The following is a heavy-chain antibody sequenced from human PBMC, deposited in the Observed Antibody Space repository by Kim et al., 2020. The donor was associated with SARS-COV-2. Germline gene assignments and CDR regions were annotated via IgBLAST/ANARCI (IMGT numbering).Heavy chain of an antibody. D-gene: IGHD3-10*01. V-gene: IGHV4-30-2*01. CDR1: GGSISSEGYS. CDR2: IYHSGTT. Sequence: SETLSLTCIVSGGSISSEGYSWSWIRQPPGKGLEWIGYIYHSGTTAYNASLKSRVTITLDRANNQFSLTLSSVTAADTPVYYCARTTSMVRGVDLEAYYFDYWGQGTLVTVSS. CDR3: ARTTSMVRGVDLEAYYFDY. J-gene: IGHJ4*02.